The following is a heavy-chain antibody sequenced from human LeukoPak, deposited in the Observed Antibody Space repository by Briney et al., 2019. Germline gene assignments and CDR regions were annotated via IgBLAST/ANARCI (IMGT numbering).Heavy chain of an antibody. J-gene: IGHJ3*02. CDR1: GGSISSYY. CDR3: ARNILTAGYDAFDI. CDR2: IYYSGST. D-gene: IGHD3-9*01. Sequence: SETLSLTCTVSGGSISSYYWSWIRQPPGKGLEWIGYIYYSGSTNYNPSLKSRVTISVDTSKNQFSLKLSSVTAADTAVYYCARNILTAGYDAFDIWGQGTMATVSS. V-gene: IGHV4-59*01.